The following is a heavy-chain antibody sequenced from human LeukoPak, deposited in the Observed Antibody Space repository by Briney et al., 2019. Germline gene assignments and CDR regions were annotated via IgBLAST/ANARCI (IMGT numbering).Heavy chain of an antibody. Sequence: SETLSLTCTVSGVSISSSSYYWGWIRQPPRKGLEWIGSIYYSGSTYYNPSLKSRVTISVDTSKNQFSLKLSSVTAADTAVYYCARRYCSSTSCYLDYWGQGTLVTASS. D-gene: IGHD2-2*01. CDR1: GVSISSSSYY. CDR3: ARRYCSSTSCYLDY. J-gene: IGHJ4*02. CDR2: IYYSGST. V-gene: IGHV4-39*01.